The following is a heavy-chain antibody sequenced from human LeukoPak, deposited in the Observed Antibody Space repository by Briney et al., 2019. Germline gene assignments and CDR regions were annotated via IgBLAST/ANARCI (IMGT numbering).Heavy chain of an antibody. CDR2: ISFDGSKD. J-gene: IGHJ4*02. CDR3: ARDSDTFGALDY. CDR1: TFTFSSYA. V-gene: IGHV3-30-3*01. D-gene: IGHD3-10*01. Sequence: GGSLRLSCATSTFTFSSYAMHWVRQAPGKGLEWVAVISFDGSKDYFADSVKGRFTISRDNSKNTMYLHMNSLRLEDTAVYYCARDSDTFGALDYWGQGTLVTVSS.